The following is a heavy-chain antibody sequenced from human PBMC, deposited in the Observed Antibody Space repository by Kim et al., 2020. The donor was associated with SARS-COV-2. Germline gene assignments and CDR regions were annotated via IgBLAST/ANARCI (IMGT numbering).Heavy chain of an antibody. CDR2: ISGSGGST. D-gene: IGHD2-15*01. J-gene: IGHJ4*02. CDR1: GFTFSSYA. CDR3: AKVSTPRGGNTPGSFDY. V-gene: IGHV3-23*01. Sequence: GGSLRLSCAASGFTFSSYAMSWVRQAPGKGLEWVSAISGSGGSTYYADSVKGRFTISRDNSKNTLYLQMNSLRAEDTAVYYCAKVSTPRGGNTPGSFDYWGQGTLVTVSS.